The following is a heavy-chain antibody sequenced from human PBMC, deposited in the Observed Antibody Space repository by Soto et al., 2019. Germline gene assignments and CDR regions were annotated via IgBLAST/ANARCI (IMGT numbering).Heavy chain of an antibody. V-gene: IGHV3-64*01. Sequence: EVQLVESGGGLAQPGGSLRLSCAASGFTFSSDAMDWVRQAPGKGLEYVSGISSNGIGTYYASSVKGRFTISRDNSRDTVYLQMDSLRPEDMVVYYCARRYRADYYYMDGWGKGTTVTVS. CDR1: GFTFSSDA. D-gene: IGHD3-16*02. CDR3: ARRYRADYYYMDG. CDR2: ISSNGIGT. J-gene: IGHJ6*03.